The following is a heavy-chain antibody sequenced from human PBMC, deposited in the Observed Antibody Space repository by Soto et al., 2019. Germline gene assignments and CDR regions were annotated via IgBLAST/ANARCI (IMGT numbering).Heavy chain of an antibody. CDR1: GYTFTNYT. CDR2: INAGNGNT. D-gene: IGHD3-10*01. V-gene: IGHV1-3*01. Sequence: QVQLVQSGAEVKKPGASVKVSCKASGYTFTNYTIYWVRQAPGQRLEWMGWINAGNGNTKYSQKFQGRVTITRDTSASTANMELSSLRYEDTAVYYCATYYGSGSYLGFDIWGQGTMVTGSS. J-gene: IGHJ3*02. CDR3: ATYYGSGSYLGFDI.